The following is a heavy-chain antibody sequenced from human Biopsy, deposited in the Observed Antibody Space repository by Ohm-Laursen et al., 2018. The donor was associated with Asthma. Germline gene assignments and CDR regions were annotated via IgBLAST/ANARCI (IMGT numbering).Heavy chain of an antibody. CDR1: GGSISSDY. Sequence: SETLSLTCTASGGSISSDYWSWLRQSPGKGLEWIGYIHNSGNTNYNPSLKSRVTISLDTSKNHFSLGLSFVTAADTAVYFCARGQGRGIQLWSLDPWGQGILVTVSS. D-gene: IGHD5-18*01. J-gene: IGHJ5*02. CDR3: ARGQGRGIQLWSLDP. V-gene: IGHV4-59*01. CDR2: IHNSGNT.